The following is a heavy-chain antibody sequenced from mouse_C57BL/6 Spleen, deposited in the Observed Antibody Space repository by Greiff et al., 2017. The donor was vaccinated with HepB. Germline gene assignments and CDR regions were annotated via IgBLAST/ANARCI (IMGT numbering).Heavy chain of an antibody. J-gene: IGHJ1*03. Sequence: EVQVVESEGGLVQPGSSMKLSCTASGFTFSDYYMAWVRQVPEKGLEWVANINYDGSSTYYLDSLKSRFVISRDNAKNILYLQMSSLKSEDTATYYCARGNSRRWYFDVWGTGTTVTVSS. CDR3: ARGNSRRWYFDV. V-gene: IGHV5-16*01. CDR1: GFTFSDYY. CDR2: INYDGSST.